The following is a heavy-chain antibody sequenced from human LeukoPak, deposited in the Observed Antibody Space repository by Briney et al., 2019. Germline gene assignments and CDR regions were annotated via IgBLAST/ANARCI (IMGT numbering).Heavy chain of an antibody. J-gene: IGHJ1*01. CDR1: GFTFSSYG. CDR2: ISYDGSHK. Sequence: ARSLRLSCAASGFTFSSYGMHWVRQAPGKGLEWVAVISYDGSHKYYADSVKGRFTISRDNSKNTLYLQMNSLRAEDTAVYYCAKGPETGWYEYFQHWGQGTLVTVSS. V-gene: IGHV3-30*18. D-gene: IGHD6-19*01. CDR3: AKGPETGWYEYFQH.